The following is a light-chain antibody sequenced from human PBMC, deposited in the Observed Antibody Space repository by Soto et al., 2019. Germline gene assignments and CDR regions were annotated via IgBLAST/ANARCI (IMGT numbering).Light chain of an antibody. V-gene: IGLV2-14*01. J-gene: IGLJ1*01. CDR1: SSDVGGYKY. Sequence: QSALTQPASVSGSPGQSITITCTGTSSDVGGYKYVSWYQQHPGKAPKLLIYVVSNRPSGVSNRFSGSKAGNTASLTISGLRADDEADYYCSSYTTTCTYLFGTGTKATVL. CDR3: SSYTTTCTYL. CDR2: VVS.